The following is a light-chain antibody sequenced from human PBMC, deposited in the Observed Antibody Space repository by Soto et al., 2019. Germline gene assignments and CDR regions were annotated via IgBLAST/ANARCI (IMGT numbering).Light chain of an antibody. Sequence: DIQMTQSPSTLSASVGDRVTITCRASQSLSSWLAWYQQKPGKAPKSLIYKASSLESGVPSRFSGSGSGTEFTLTISSLQTDDFATYYCQQYISYPITFGQGTRLEIK. CDR3: QQYISYPIT. CDR2: KAS. V-gene: IGKV1-5*03. J-gene: IGKJ5*01. CDR1: QSLSSW.